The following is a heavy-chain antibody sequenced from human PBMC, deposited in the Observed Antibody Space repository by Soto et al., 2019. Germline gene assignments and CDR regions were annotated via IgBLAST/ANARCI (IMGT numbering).Heavy chain of an antibody. CDR3: ARDRVSAVGMDV. CDR1: PGSLSSYY. D-gene: IGHD6-13*01. J-gene: IGHJ6*02. CDR2: IYYSGST. V-gene: IGHV4-59*01. Sequence: SETLSLTCTVSPGSLSSYYCSWIRQPPGKGLEWIGYIYYSGSTNYNPSLKSRVTISVDTSKNQFSLKLSSVTTADTAVYYCARDRVSAVGMDVWGPGTTVTVSS.